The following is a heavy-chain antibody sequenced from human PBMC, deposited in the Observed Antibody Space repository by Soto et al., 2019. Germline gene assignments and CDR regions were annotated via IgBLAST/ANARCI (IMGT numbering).Heavy chain of an antibody. CDR3: ARVNIAASTDYFDY. J-gene: IGHJ4*02. Sequence: ASVKFSCKASGYTFTGYYMHWVRQAPGQGLEWMGWINPNSGGTNYAQKFQGRVTMTRDTSISTAYMELSRLRSDDTAVYYCARVNIAASTDYFDYWGQGTLVTVSS. V-gene: IGHV1-2*02. CDR1: GYTFTGYY. CDR2: INPNSGGT. D-gene: IGHD6-25*01.